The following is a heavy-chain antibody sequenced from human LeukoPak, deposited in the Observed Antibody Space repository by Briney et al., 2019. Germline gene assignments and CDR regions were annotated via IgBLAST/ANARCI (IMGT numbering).Heavy chain of an antibody. V-gene: IGHV1-8*03. D-gene: IGHD2-21*01. CDR2: MNPNSGHT. CDR3: ARSQQGPGVFLDY. J-gene: IGHJ4*02. Sequence: ASVKVSCKASGYTLINYDINWVRQATGQGLEWMGWMNPNSGHTGYAQKFQGRVTFTRNTAISTAYMELSSLRSEDTAVYYCARSQQGPGVFLDYWGQGTLVTVSS. CDR1: GYTLINYD.